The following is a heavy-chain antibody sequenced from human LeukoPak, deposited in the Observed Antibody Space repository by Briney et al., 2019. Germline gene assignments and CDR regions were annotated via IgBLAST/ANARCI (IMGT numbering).Heavy chain of an antibody. Sequence: GGSLRLSCAASGFTFDDYAMHWVPQAPGKGLEWVSGISWNSGSIGYADSVKGRFTISRDNAKNSLYLQMNSLRAEDTALYYCAKDKGAVGAYGMDVWGQGTTVTVSS. J-gene: IGHJ6*02. V-gene: IGHV3-9*01. D-gene: IGHD2-15*01. CDR2: ISWNSGSI. CDR1: GFTFDDYA. CDR3: AKDKGAVGAYGMDV.